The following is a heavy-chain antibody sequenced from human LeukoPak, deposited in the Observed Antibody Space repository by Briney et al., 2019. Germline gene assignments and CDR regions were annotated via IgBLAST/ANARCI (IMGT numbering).Heavy chain of an antibody. CDR1: GYTFTGYY. CDR2: INPNSGGT. Sequence: GASVKVSCKASGYTFTGYYIHWVRQAPGQGLEWMGWINPNSGGTNYAQKFQGRVTMTRDTSISTAYMELSRLRSDDTAVFYCARVHCSGGSCPLLEVFDYWGQGTLVTVSS. V-gene: IGHV1-2*02. CDR3: ARVHCSGGSCPLLEVFDY. D-gene: IGHD2-15*01. J-gene: IGHJ4*02.